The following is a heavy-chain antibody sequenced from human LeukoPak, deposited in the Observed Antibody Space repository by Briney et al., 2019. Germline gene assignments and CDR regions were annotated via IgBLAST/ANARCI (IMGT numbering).Heavy chain of an antibody. D-gene: IGHD6-13*01. J-gene: IGHJ4*02. V-gene: IGHV3-53*01. Sequence: PGGSLRLSCAASGFTVSSNYMNWVRQAPGKGLEWVSVIYAGGTTYYADSVKGRFTISRDNSKNTLFLQMNSLKAEDTAVYYCARQLRVGTAAGFDYWGRGTLVTLSS. CDR1: GFTVSSNY. CDR3: ARQLRVGTAAGFDY. CDR2: IYAGGTT.